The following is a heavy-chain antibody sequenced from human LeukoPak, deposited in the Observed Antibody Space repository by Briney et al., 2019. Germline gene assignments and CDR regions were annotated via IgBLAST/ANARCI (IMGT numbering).Heavy chain of an antibody. D-gene: IGHD6-13*01. V-gene: IGHV3-48*01. CDR3: ARGAASGTSRFDY. CDR2: ISSSSSNI. Sequence: GGSLRLSCAASGFTFSTYSMSWVRQAPGKGLEWVSYISSSSSNIYYADSVKGRFTISRDNAKNSLYLQMNSLRAEDTAVYYCARGAASGTSRFDYWGQGTLVTVSS. J-gene: IGHJ4*02. CDR1: GFTFSTYS.